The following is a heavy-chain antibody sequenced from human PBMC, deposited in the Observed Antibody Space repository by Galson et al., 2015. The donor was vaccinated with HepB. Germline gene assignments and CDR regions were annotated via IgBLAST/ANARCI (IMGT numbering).Heavy chain of an antibody. Sequence: SVKVSCKASGYTFTSYGISWVRQAPGQGLEWMGWISAYNGNTNYAQKLQGRVTMTTDTSTSTAYMELRSLRSDDTAVYYCARDWDYYYDSSGYYHAFDIWGQGTMVTVSS. CDR3: ARDWDYYYDSSGYYHAFDI. V-gene: IGHV1-18*04. CDR2: ISAYNGNT. CDR1: GYTFTSYG. J-gene: IGHJ3*02. D-gene: IGHD3-22*01.